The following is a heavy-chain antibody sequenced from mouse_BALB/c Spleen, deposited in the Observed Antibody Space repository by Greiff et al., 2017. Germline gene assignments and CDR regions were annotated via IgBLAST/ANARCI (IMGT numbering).Heavy chain of an antibody. CDR3: ARVYDYYAMDY. D-gene: IGHD1-1*01. J-gene: IGHJ4*01. CDR1: GFTFSSYA. V-gene: IGHV5-9-4*01. CDR2: ISSGGSYT. Sequence: EVMLVESGGGLVKPGGSLKLSCAASGFTFSSYAMSWVRQSPEKRLEWVAEISSGGSYTYYPDTVTGRFTISRDNAKNTLYLEMSSLRSEDTAMYYCARVYDYYAMDYWGQGTSVTVSS.